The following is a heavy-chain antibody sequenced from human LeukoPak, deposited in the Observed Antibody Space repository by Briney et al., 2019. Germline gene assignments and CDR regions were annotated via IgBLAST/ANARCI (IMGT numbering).Heavy chain of an antibody. V-gene: IGHV1-69*11. CDR1: GGTFSSYA. CDR2: IIPILGTA. CDR3: ARESWVAAAGTWIDY. D-gene: IGHD6-13*01. J-gene: IGHJ4*02. Sequence: GSSVKVSCKASGGTFSSYAISWVRQAPGQGLEWMGRIIPILGTANYVQKFQGRVTITADESTSTAYMELRSLRSDDTAVYYCARESWVAAAGTWIDYWGQGTLVTVSS.